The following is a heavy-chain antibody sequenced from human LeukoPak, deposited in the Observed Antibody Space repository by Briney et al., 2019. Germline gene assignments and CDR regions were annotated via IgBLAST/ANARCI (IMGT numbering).Heavy chain of an antibody. CDR2: ISYDGSNK. V-gene: IGHV3-30*18. D-gene: IGHD3-10*01. J-gene: IGHJ4*02. Sequence: GGSLRLSCAASGFTFSSYGMHWVRQAPGKGLEWVAVISYDGSNKYYADSVKGRFTISRDNSKSTLYLQMNSLRAEDTAVYYCAKPPLRVRGVLGHYFDYWGQGTLVTVSS. CDR1: GFTFSSYG. CDR3: AKPPLRVRGVLGHYFDY.